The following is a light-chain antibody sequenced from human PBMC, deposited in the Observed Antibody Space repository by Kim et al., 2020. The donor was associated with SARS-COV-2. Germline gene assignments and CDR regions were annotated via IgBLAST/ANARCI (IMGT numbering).Light chain of an antibody. CDR1: NIGSES. CDR2: YES. CDR3: QVWDISTNHPV. J-gene: IGLJ2*01. V-gene: IGLV3-21*04. Sequence: SYELTQPPSVSVAPGKTARITCGGNNIGSESVHWYQQKPGQAPVVVMYYESDRPSGIPERFTGSNSGNTATLTISRVEAGDEADYYCQVWDISTNHPVFG.